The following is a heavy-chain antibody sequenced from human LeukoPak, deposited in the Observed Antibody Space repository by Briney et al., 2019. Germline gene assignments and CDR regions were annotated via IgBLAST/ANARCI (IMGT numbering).Heavy chain of an antibody. D-gene: IGHD3-22*01. CDR3: AGSIAMVITFFDS. V-gene: IGHV3-23*01. CDR1: EFTFNNYA. Sequence: GGSLRLSCAASEFTFNNYAMSWVRQAPGKGLEWVSVISGSGYYSYYADSVKGRFTISRDNSNNMINLQINSLTVDDTAIYYCAGSIAMVITFFDSWGPGTLVTVSS. J-gene: IGHJ4*02. CDR2: ISGSGYYS.